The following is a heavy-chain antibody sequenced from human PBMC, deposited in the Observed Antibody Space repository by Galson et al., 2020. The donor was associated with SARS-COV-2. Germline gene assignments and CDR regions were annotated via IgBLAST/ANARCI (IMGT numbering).Heavy chain of an antibody. Sequence: ASVQVSCKASGYTFTGYYMHWVRQAPGQGLEWMGWINPNSGGTNYAQKFQGWVTMTRDTSISTAYMELSRLGSDDTAVYYCAREGGRCLEWNDWYFDLWGRGTLVTVSS. CDR3: AREGGRCLEWNDWYFDL. CDR2: INPNSGGT. J-gene: IGHJ2*01. CDR1: GYTFTGYY. D-gene: IGHD3-3*01. V-gene: IGHV1-2*04.